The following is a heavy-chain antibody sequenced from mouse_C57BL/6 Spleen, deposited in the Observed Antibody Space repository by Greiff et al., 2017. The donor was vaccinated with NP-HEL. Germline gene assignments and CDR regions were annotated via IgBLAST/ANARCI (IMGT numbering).Heavy chain of an antibody. V-gene: IGHV2-6*01. J-gene: IGHJ3*01. CDR1: GFSLTSYG. CDR2: IWGVGST. D-gene: IGHD1-1*01. Sequence: QVQLQQSGPGLVAPSQSLSITCTVSGFSLTSYGVDWVRQSPGKGLEWLGVIWGVGSTNDNSALKSRLSISKDNSKSQVFLKMNSLQTDDTAMYYWASDLGSSYGFAYWGQGTLVTVSA. CDR3: ASDLGSSYGFAY.